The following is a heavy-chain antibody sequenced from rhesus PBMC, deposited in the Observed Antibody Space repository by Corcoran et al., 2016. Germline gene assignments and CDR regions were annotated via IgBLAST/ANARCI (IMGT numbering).Heavy chain of an antibody. D-gene: IGHD4-29*01. J-gene: IGHJ1*01. CDR2: VVCRTGRA. CDR1: GGPLSTYP. V-gene: IGHV4S5*01. Sequence: QVHLQESGPGLVKPSATLSLPCIPPGGPLSTYPWHWIRQPPGKGLEWIGYVVCRTGRAFHNPSLNTRVTISTDPSKNQFSLRLTSVTVADTAVYYCARKEDGNGIIWGQGVMVTVSS. CDR3: ARKEDGNGII.